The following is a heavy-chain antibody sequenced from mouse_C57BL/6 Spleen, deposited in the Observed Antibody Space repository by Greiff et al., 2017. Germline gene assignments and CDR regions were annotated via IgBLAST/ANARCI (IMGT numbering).Heavy chain of an antibody. V-gene: IGHV1-50*01. Sequence: QVQLQQSGAELVKPGASVKLSCKASGYTFTSYWMQWVKQRPGQGLEWIGEIDPSDSYTNYNQKFKGKATLTVDTSSSTAYMQLSSLTSEDSAVYYCARKGLTWFAYWGQGTLVTVSA. CDR3: ARKGLTWFAY. CDR1: GYTFTSYW. J-gene: IGHJ3*01. CDR2: IDPSDSYT. D-gene: IGHD2-4*01.